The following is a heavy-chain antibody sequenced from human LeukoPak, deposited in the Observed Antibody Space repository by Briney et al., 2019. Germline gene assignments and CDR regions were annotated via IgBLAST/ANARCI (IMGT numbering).Heavy chain of an antibody. CDR2: ISGSGGTT. V-gene: IGHV3-23*01. CDR1: GFTFSTYA. Sequence: GGSLRLSCAASGFTFSTYAMSWVRQAPGKGLEWVSDISGSGGTTYYADSVKGRFTISRENSKDTLYLQMNSLRAEDTAVYYCAKGWLRTRYYFDYWGQGTLVTVSS. J-gene: IGHJ4*02. D-gene: IGHD3-22*01. CDR3: AKGWLRTRYYFDY.